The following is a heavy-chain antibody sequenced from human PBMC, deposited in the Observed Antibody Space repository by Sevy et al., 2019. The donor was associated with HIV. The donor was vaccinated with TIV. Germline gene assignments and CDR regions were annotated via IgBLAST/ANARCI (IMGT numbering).Heavy chain of an antibody. D-gene: IGHD3-16*01. CDR2: INPNSGGT. CDR3: ATVPYDYANRGGWVFDY. Sequence: ASVKVSCKASGYTFTGYYMHWVRQAPGQGLEWMGRINPNSGGTNYAQKFQGRVTMTRDTSISTAYMELSRLRSDDTAVYYCATVPYDYANRGGWVFDYWGQGTLVTVSS. CDR1: GYTFTGYY. J-gene: IGHJ4*02. V-gene: IGHV1-2*06.